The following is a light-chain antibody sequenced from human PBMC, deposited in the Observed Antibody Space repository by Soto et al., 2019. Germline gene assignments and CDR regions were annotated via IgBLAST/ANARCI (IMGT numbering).Light chain of an antibody. CDR3: SSYTSSSTPFV. CDR2: DVS. CDR1: SSDVGGYNY. V-gene: IGLV2-14*01. J-gene: IGLJ1*01. Sequence: ALTQPASVSGSPGQSITISCTGTSSDVGGYNYVSWYQQHPGKAPKLMIYDVSNRPSGVSNRFSGSKSGNTASPTISGLQAEDEADYYCSSYTSSSTPFVFGTG.